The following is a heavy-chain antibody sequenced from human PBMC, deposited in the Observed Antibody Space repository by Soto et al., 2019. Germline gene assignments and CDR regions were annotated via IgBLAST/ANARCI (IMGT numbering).Heavy chain of an antibody. CDR1: GGSISSYY. CDR3: ARDGRVSYGEYYCYGMDV. Sequence: SETLSLTCTVSGGSISSYYWSWIRQPPGKGLEWIGYIYYSGSTNYNPSLKSRVTISVDTSKNQFSLRLSSVTAADTAVYYCARDGRVSYGEYYCYGMDVWGQGTTVTVSS. D-gene: IGHD5-18*01. V-gene: IGHV4-59*01. CDR2: IYYSGST. J-gene: IGHJ6*02.